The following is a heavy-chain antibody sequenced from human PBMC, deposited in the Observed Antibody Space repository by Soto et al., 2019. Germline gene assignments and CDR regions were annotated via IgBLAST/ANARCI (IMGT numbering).Heavy chain of an antibody. CDR1: GYIFTSYW. D-gene: IGHD6-25*01. V-gene: IGHV5-51*01. J-gene: IGHJ4*02. CDR2: IYPADSDT. Sequence: GESLKISCKGSGYIFTSYWIDWVRQMPGKGLEWMGIIYPADSDTRYSPSFQGQVTISGDKSINTAYLQWNSLQASDTAMYYCARSTGGDNSGCYKWYFDDCGQGTLVTVSS. CDR3: ARSTGGDNSGCYKWYFDD.